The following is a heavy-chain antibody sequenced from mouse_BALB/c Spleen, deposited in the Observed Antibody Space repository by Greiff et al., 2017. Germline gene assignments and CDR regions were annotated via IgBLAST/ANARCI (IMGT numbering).Heavy chain of an antibody. D-gene: IGHD2-10*02. CDR1: GYAFSSYW. CDR3: ARGGGYGNYGWYLDV. V-gene: IGHV1-80*01. Sequence: QVQLQQSGAELVRPGSSVKISCKASGYAFSSYWMNWVKQRPGQGLEWIGQIYPGDGDTNYNGKFKGKATVTADKSSSTAYMQLSSLTSEDSAVYFCARGGGYGNYGWYLDVWGAGTTVTVSS. J-gene: IGHJ1*01. CDR2: IYPGDGDT.